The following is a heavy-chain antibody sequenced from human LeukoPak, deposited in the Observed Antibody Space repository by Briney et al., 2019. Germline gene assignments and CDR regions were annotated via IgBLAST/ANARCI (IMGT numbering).Heavy chain of an antibody. Sequence: SSETLSLTCTVSGGSVSSADYYWSWIRHPPGKALEWIGYIYHTGSNNYKYSLKSRVTISLDTSKNRFSLRLTSVTAADTAVYYCARVRAGTTTKRAFDIWGQGTLVTVSS. V-gene: IGHV4-61*08. J-gene: IGHJ3*02. CDR3: ARVRAGTTTKRAFDI. CDR2: IYHTGSN. D-gene: IGHD1-7*01. CDR1: GGSVSSADYY.